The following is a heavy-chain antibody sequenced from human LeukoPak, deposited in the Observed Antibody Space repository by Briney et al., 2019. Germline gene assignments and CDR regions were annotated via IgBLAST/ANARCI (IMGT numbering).Heavy chain of an antibody. V-gene: IGHV1-18*01. CDR2: IGPKNGNT. CDR3: ARRHSVLTDPLSHYYYYMDV. D-gene: IGHD5/OR15-5a*01. J-gene: IGHJ6*03. Sequence: ASVKVSCKASGYSFVNYGISWDRPAPGQGLEWMGWIGPKNGNTNFGQNFLGRVTLTADTSTTTVYMELTSLRTDDTATYYCARRHSVLTDPLSHYYYYMDVWGKGTTVIVSS. CDR1: GYSFVNYG.